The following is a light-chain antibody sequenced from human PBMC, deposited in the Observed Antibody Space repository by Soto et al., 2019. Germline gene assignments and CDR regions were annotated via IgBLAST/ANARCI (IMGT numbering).Light chain of an antibody. CDR1: SSDVGSYNR. CDR3: SSXXXXITXV. CDR2: DVS. V-gene: IGLV2-18*02. Sequence: QSVLTQPPSVSGSPGQSVTISCTGTSSDVGSYNRVSWYQQPPGTAPKLMIYDVSNRPSGVPDRFSGSKSGNTASLTISGXXXEXXXXYYCSSXXXXITXVXGXGT. J-gene: IGLJ1*01.